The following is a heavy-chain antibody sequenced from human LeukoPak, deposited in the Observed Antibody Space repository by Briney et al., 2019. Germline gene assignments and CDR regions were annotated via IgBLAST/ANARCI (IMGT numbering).Heavy chain of an antibody. CDR3: ANSGWSSVGWFDP. CDR2: ISGSGGST. D-gene: IGHD6-19*01. CDR1: GFTFSSYA. V-gene: IGHV3-23*01. Sequence: GGSLRLSCAASGFTFSSYAMSWVRQPPGKGLEWVAAISGSGGSTYYADSVKGRFTISRDNSKNTLYLQMNSLRAEDTAVYYCANSGWSSVGWFDPWGQGTLVTVSS. J-gene: IGHJ5*02.